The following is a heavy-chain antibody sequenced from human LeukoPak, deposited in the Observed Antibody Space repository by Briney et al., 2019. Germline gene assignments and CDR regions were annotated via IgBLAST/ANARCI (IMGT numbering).Heavy chain of an antibody. CDR1: GFTFSGSA. V-gene: IGHV3-73*01. Sequence: GGSLKLSCAASGFTFSGSAMHWVRQASGRGLEWVGRIKSKANSYASAYAASVIGRFTISRDDSKNTAFLQMSSLKTEDTAVYYCARGSTTVTTDFDYWGQGTLATVSS. D-gene: IGHD4-17*01. CDR3: ARGSTTVTTDFDY. J-gene: IGHJ4*02. CDR2: IKSKANSYAS.